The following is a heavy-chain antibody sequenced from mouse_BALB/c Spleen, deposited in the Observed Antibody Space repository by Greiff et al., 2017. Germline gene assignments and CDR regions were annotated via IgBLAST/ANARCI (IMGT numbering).Heavy chain of an antibody. CDR3: ARDQGYGNYAMDY. CDR1: GFSLTSYG. J-gene: IGHJ4*01. CDR2: IWAGGST. Sequence: QVQLKQSGPGLVAPSQSLSITCTVSGFSLTSYGVHWVRQPPGKGLEWLGVIWAGGSTNYNSALMSRLSISKDNSKSQVFLKMNSLQTDDTAMYYCARDQGYGNYAMDYWGQGTSVTVSS. V-gene: IGHV2-9*02. D-gene: IGHD2-1*01.